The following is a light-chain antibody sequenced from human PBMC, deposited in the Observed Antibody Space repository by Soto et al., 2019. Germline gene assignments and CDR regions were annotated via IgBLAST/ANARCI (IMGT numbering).Light chain of an antibody. J-gene: IGLJ2*01. CDR3: AAWDDSLHAVV. CDR1: SSNIGSNT. V-gene: IGLV1-44*01. Sequence: QSALTQPPSASGTPGQRGTISCSGSSSNIGSNTVNWYQQLPGTAPKLLISSNDQRPSGVPDRFSGSKSGTSASLAISGLQSDDESDYYCAAWDDSLHAVVFGGGTQLTVL. CDR2: SND.